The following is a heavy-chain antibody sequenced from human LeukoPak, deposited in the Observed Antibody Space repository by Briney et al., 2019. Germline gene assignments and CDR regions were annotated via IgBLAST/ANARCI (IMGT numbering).Heavy chain of an antibody. CDR1: GYTFASYD. V-gene: IGHV1-8*01. Sequence: ASVKVSCKASGYTFASYDINRVRQATGQGLEWMGWMNPNSGNTGYAQKFQGRVTMTRNTSISTAYMELSSLRSEDAAVYYCARGQDTAMAGVDYWGQGTLVTVSS. CDR2: MNPNSGNT. J-gene: IGHJ4*02. CDR3: ARGQDTAMAGVDY. D-gene: IGHD5-18*01.